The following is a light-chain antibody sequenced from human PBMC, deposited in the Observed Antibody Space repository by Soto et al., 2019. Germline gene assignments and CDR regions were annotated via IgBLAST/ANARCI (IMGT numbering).Light chain of an antibody. V-gene: IGKV3-20*01. CDR1: QSVSSSY. CDR3: QQYDNSPWT. Sequence: EIVLTQSPGTLSLSPGEGATLSCRASQSVSSSYLAWYQQKPGQAPRLLIYGASSRATSIPDRFSGGGSGTYFLLTISRLEPEDFTVYYCQQYDNSPWTFGQGTKVEIK. J-gene: IGKJ1*01. CDR2: GAS.